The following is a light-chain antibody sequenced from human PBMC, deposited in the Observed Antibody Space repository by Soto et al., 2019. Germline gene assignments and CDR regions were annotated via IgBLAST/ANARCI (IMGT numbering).Light chain of an antibody. CDR1: SSDVGAHNF. Sequence: QLVLTQPPSASGSPGQSVTISCTGTSSDVGAHNFVSWHQQHPGKAPKLMIYEVSKRPSGVPDRFSGSKSGNTASLTVSGLQAEDEADYYCSSYAGSNNYVFGPGTKLTVL. J-gene: IGLJ1*01. V-gene: IGLV2-8*01. CDR3: SSYAGSNNYV. CDR2: EVS.